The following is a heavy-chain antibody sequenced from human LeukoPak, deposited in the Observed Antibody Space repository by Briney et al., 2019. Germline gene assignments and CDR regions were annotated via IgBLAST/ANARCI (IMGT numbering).Heavy chain of an antibody. CDR1: GFTFSNYA. V-gene: IGHV3-23*01. CDR3: AIPPKRRYYYYYMDV. J-gene: IGHJ6*03. CDR2: ISGSGGST. Sequence: GRSLRLSCAASGFTFSNYAMHWVRQAPGKGLEWVSAISGSGGSTYYADSVKGRFTISRDNSKNTLYLQMNSLRAEDTAVYYCAIPPKRRYYYYYMDVWGKGTTVTVSS.